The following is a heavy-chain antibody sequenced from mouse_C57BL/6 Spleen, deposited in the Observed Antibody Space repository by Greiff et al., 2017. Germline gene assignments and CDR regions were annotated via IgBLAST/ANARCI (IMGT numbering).Heavy chain of an antibody. J-gene: IGHJ2*01. CDR2: IYPGDGDT. V-gene: IGHV1-80*01. CDR3: SRSFYYGSSYDDLFDY. D-gene: IGHD1-1*01. Sequence: QVQLQQSGAELVKPGASVKISCKASGYAFSSYWMNWVKQRPGKGLEWIGQIYPGDGDTNYNGKFKGKATLTADKSSSTAYMQLSSLTSEGSAVYVSSRSFYYGSSYDDLFDYWGQGTTLTVSS. CDR1: GYAFSSYW.